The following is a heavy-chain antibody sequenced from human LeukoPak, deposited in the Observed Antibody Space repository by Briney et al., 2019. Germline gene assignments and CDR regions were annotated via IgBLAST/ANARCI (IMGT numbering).Heavy chain of an antibody. V-gene: IGHV4-34*01. D-gene: IGHD4-17*01. CDR1: GGSFSGYY. Sequence: SETLSLTCAVYGGSFSGYYWSWIRQPPGKGLEWIGEINHSGSTNYNPSLKSRVTISVDTSKNQFSLKLNSVTAADTAVYYCARRETSTVTTDFDYWGQGTLVTVSS. CDR2: INHSGST. CDR3: ARRETSTVTTDFDY. J-gene: IGHJ4*02.